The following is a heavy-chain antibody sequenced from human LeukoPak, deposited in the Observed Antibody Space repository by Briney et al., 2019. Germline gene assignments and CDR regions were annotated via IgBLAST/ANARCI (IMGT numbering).Heavy chain of an antibody. CDR1: GGSISSSSYY. J-gene: IGHJ6*03. D-gene: IGHD5-12*01. CDR3: AREGGYHYYYYYYYYMDV. Sequence: SETLSLTCTVSGGSISSSSYYWSWIRQPAGKGLEWIGRIYTSGSTNYNPSLKSRVTISVDTSKNQFSLKLSSVTAADTAVYYCAREGGYHYYYYYYYYMDVWGKGTTVTISS. V-gene: IGHV4-61*02. CDR2: IYTSGST.